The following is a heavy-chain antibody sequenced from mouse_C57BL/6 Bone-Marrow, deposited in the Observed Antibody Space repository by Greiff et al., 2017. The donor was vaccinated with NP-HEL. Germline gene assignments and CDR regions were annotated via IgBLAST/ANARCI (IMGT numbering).Heavy chain of an antibody. V-gene: IGHV1-26*01. CDR3: ARGGKGWDFDY. Sequence: VQLQQSGPELVKPGASVKISCKASGYTFTDYYMNWVKQSHGKSLEWIGDINPNNGGTSYNQKFKGKATLTVDKSSSTAYMELRSLTSEDSAVYYCARGGKGWDFDYWGQGTTLTVSS. CDR2: INPNNGGT. CDR1: GYTFTDYY. J-gene: IGHJ2*01. D-gene: IGHD1-1*02.